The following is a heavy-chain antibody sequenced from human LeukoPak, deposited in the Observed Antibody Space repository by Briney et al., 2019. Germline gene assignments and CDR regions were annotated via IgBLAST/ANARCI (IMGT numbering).Heavy chain of an antibody. D-gene: IGHD3-16*02. J-gene: IGHJ4*02. CDR2: IYTSGST. CDR3: ARGVYDFVWGNYRKIDY. Sequence: ETLSLTCTVSGGSISSYYWSWIRQPAGKGLEWIGRIYTSGSTYYNPSLKSRVAISVDTSKNQFSLRLSSVTAADTAVYYCARGVYDFVWGNYRKIDYWGQGTLVTVSS. V-gene: IGHV4-4*07. CDR1: GGSISSYY.